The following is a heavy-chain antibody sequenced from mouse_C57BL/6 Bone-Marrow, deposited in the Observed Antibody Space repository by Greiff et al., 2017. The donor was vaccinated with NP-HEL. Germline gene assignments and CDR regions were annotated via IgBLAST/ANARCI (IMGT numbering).Heavy chain of an antibody. Sequence: EVKLVESGGGLVQPKGSLKLSCAASGFTFNTYAMHWVRQAPGKGLEWVARIRSKSSNYATYYADSVKDRFTISRDDSQSMLYLQMNNLKTEDTAMYYCVRGNGGWFPNWYFDVWGTGTTVTVSS. V-gene: IGHV10-3*01. D-gene: IGHD2-3*01. CDR2: IRSKSSNYAT. CDR1: GFTFNTYA. CDR3: VRGNGGWFPNWYFDV. J-gene: IGHJ1*03.